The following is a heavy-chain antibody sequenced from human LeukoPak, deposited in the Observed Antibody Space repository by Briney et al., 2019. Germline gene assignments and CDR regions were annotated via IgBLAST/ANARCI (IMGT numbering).Heavy chain of an antibody. Sequence: GASVKVSCKASGYTFTSYDINWVRQATGQGLEWMGWMNPNSGNTGYAQKFQSRVTMTRNTSISTAYMELSSLRSEDTAVYYCARGGYSSGWQDYYYYYGMDVWGQGTTVTVSS. CDR3: ARGGYSSGWQDYYYYYGMDV. CDR2: MNPNSGNT. CDR1: GYTFTSYD. J-gene: IGHJ6*02. D-gene: IGHD6-19*01. V-gene: IGHV1-8*01.